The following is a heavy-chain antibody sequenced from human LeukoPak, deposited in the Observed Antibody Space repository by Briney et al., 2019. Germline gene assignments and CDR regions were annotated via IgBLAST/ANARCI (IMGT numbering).Heavy chain of an antibody. V-gene: IGHV1-18*01. CDR2: ISAYNGNT. CDR3: ARELGDGSGGMDV. CDR1: GYTFTSYG. D-gene: IGHD3-10*01. Sequence: GASVKVSCKASGYTFTSYGISWVRQAPGQGLEWMGWISAYNGNTNYAQKFQGRVTMTRDTSISTAYMELSSLRSDDTALYYCARELGDGSGGMDVWGQGTTVIVPS. J-gene: IGHJ6*02.